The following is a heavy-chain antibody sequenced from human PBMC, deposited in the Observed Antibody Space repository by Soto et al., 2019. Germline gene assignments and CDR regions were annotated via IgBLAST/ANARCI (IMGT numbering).Heavy chain of an antibody. J-gene: IGHJ4*01. CDR2: INHSGST. CDR1: GWSFSGDY. D-gene: IGHD5-18*01. V-gene: IGHV4-34*01. CDR3: ARVDPNSEYSLDY. Sequence: PSDTLSLTFAVYGWSFSGDYWSWIRQPPGKGLEWIGEINHSGSTNYNSSLKSRVTISVDTSKNQFSLKLSSVTAADTAVYYCARVDPNSEYSLDYRGQRTQFTAPS.